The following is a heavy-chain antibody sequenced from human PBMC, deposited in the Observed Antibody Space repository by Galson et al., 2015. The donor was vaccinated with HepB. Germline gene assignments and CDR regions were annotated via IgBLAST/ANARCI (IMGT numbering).Heavy chain of an antibody. CDR2: IKSKTDGGTT. CDR1: GFTFSNAW. V-gene: IGHV3-15*07. J-gene: IGHJ6*01. CDR3: TTDRYYYGMDV. Sequence: SLRLSCEASGFTFSNAWMNWVRQAPGKGLEWVGRIKSKTDGGTTDDAAPVKGRFTISSDDSKNTLYLQMNSRKTEDTAVYYCTTDRYYYGMDVGGQGTTVTFSS.